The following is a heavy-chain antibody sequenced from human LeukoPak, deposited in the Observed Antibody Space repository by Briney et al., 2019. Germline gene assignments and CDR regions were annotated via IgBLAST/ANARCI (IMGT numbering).Heavy chain of an antibody. CDR1: GGSMNNYY. J-gene: IGHJ4*02. Sequence: SETLSLTCTVSGGSMNNYYWTWIRQPPGKGLEWIGYTHYTGNTNYNPSLRGRVTMSADTSKNQFSLKLNSVTAADTAVYYCARRARATAGGDYFDYWGQGTLVTVSS. D-gene: IGHD6-13*01. CDR2: THYTGNT. CDR3: ARRARATAGGDYFDY. V-gene: IGHV4-59*08.